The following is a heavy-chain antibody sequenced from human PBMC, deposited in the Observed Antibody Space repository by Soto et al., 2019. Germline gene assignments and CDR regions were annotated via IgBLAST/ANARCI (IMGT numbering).Heavy chain of an antibody. V-gene: IGHV4-34*01. CDR3: ARGLKVNYYDSSGYYYY. CDR2: INHSGST. CDR1: GGSFSGYY. Sequence: SETLSLTCAVYGGSFSGYYWSWIRQPPGKGLEWIGEINHSGSTNYNPSLKSRVTISVDTSKNQFSLKLSSVTAADTAVYYCARGLKVNYYDSSGYYYYWGQGTLVTVSS. J-gene: IGHJ4*02. D-gene: IGHD3-22*01.